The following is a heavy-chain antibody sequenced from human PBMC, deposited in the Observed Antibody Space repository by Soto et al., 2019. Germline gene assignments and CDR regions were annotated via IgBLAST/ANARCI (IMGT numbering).Heavy chain of an antibody. CDR1: GFTFSTYS. CDR3: ARMSSSISPGC. CDR2: INSTGTIK. J-gene: IGHJ4*02. Sequence: EVQLVETGGGLVQPGGSLRLSCAASGFTFSTYSMNWVRQAPGKGLEWVAYINSTGTIKYHGGSVKGRFTISRDNAKKSLYLQMNSLRVEDTAVYYCARMSSSISPGCWGQGTLVTVSS. D-gene: IGHD2-2*01. V-gene: IGHV3-48*01.